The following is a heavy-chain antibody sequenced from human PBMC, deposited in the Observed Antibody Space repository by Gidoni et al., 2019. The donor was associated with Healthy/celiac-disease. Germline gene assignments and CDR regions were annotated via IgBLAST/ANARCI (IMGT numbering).Heavy chain of an antibody. Sequence: QVQLVESGGGVVQPGRSLRLSCAASGFTFSSYAMHWVRQAPGKGLEWVAVISYDGSNKYYADPVKGRFTISRDNSKNTLYLQMNSLRAEDTAVYYCAFDIWGQGTMVTVSS. J-gene: IGHJ3*02. CDR2: ISYDGSNK. V-gene: IGHV3-30-3*01. CDR3: AFDI. CDR1: GFTFSSYA.